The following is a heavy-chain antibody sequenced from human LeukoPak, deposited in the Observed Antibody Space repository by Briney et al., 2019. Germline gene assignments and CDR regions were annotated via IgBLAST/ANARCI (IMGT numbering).Heavy chain of an antibody. CDR2: IYYSGST. CDR1: GHSIINSFY. Sequence: SETLSLTCTVSGHSIINSFYWGWIRQPPGKGLEWIGSIYYSGSTYYNPSLKSRVTISVDTSKNQFSLKLSSVTAADTAVYYCARDRPYYDILTGYYATYYFDYWGQGTLVTVSS. J-gene: IGHJ4*02. CDR3: ARDRPYYDILTGYYATYYFDY. D-gene: IGHD3-9*01. V-gene: IGHV4-38-2*02.